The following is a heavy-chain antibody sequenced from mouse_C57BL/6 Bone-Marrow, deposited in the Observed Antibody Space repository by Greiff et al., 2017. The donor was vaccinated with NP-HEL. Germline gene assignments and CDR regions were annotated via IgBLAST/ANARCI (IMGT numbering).Heavy chain of an antibody. CDR2: IDPENGDT. J-gene: IGHJ4*01. Sequence: EVQLQQSRAELVRPGASVKLSCTASGFNIKDDYMHWVKQRPEQGLEWIGWIDPENGDTEYASKFQGKATITADTSSNTAYLQLSSLTSEDTAVYYCTRWLYYSMDYWGQGTSVTVSS. V-gene: IGHV14-4*01. D-gene: IGHD2-3*01. CDR3: TRWLYYSMDY. CDR1: GFNIKDDY.